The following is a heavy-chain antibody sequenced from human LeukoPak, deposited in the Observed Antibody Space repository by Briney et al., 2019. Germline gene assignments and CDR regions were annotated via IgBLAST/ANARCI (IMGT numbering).Heavy chain of an antibody. CDR1: GYAFTGYY. CDR2: INPNSGGT. D-gene: IGHD6-13*01. J-gene: IGHJ4*02. CDR3: ARTAAGSHDFDY. V-gene: IGHV1-2*02. Sequence: ASVKVSCKASGYAFTGYYLHWVRQAPGQGLEWMGWINPNSGGTNYAQKFQGRLTMTRDTSISTAYMELSRLRSADTAVYCCARTAAGSHDFDYWGQGTLVTVSS.